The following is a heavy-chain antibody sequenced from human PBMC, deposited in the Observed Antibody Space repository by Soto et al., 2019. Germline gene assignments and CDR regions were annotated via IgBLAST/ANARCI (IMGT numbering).Heavy chain of an antibody. CDR3: ARDDDYPDNGFDY. Sequence: QVQLAESGGGVVQPGRSLRLSCVATGFTFSNYGRHWVRQAPGKGLEWVAVILKDGSDQKYADSMKGRFTISRDNSENTLYLHINSLRAEDTAVYYCARDDDYPDNGFDYWGQGTLVTVSS. D-gene: IGHD4-17*01. CDR1: GFTFSNYG. J-gene: IGHJ4*02. V-gene: IGHV3-33*01. CDR2: ILKDGSDQ.